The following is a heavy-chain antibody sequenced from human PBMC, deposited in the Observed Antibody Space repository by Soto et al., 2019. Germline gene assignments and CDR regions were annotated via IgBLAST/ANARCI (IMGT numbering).Heavy chain of an antibody. V-gene: IGHV1-69*13. J-gene: IGHJ6*02. Sequence: SVKVSCKASGGTFSSYAISWVRQAPGQGLEWMGGIIPIFGTANYAQKFQGRVTITADESTSTAYMELSSLRPEDTAVYYCARDRRRGEYYYYGMDVWGQGTTVTVSS. CDR2: IIPIFGTA. CDR1: GGTFSSYA. CDR3: ARDRRRGEYYYYGMDV.